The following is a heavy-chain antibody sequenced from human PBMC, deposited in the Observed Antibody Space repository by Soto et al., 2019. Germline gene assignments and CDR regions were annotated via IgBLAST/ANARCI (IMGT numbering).Heavy chain of an antibody. J-gene: IGHJ4*02. D-gene: IGHD2-15*01. CDR1: GSAFRTHG. Sequence: PGGSLRLSCAASGSAFRTHGMHWVRQAPGKGLEWVAVIWGDGSKKYYADSVKGRFTISKDNSKNTLFLQMNTLRAEDTAVYYCARGAVVAGDFDYWGQGXLVTVYS. V-gene: IGHV3-33*01. CDR3: ARGAVVAGDFDY. CDR2: IWGDGSKK.